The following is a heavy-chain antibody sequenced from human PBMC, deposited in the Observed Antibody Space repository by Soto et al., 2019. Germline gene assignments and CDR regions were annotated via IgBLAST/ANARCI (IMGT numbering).Heavy chain of an antibody. Sequence: EVQLVESGGGLVQPGGSLRLSCAASGFTFSSYSMNWFRQAPGQGLEWVSYISSSSSTIYYADSVKGRFTISRDNAKNSLYLQMNSLRAEDTAVYYCARETQWLNWFDPWGQGTLVTGSS. V-gene: IGHV3-48*01. CDR1: GFTFSSYS. CDR3: ARETQWLNWFDP. J-gene: IGHJ5*02. CDR2: ISSSSSTI. D-gene: IGHD6-19*01.